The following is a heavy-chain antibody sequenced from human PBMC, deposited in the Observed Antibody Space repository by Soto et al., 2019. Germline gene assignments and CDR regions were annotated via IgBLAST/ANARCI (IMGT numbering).Heavy chain of an antibody. CDR2: ISYDGSNK. D-gene: IGHD4-17*01. CDR3: ARDYGDYSDYIFDY. Sequence: GGSLRLSGAASGFTFSSYAMHWVRQAPGKGLEWLAVISYDGSNKYYADSVKGRFTISRDNSKNTLYLQMNSLRAEDTAVYYCARDYGDYSDYIFDYWGQGTLVTVSS. V-gene: IGHV3-30-3*01. J-gene: IGHJ4*02. CDR1: GFTFSSYA.